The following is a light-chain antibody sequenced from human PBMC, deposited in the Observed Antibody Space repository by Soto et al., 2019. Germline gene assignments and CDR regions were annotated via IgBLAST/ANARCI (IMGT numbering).Light chain of an antibody. V-gene: IGLV3-21*04. CDR2: YDS. Sequence: SYELTQPPSVSVAPGKTARITCGGNNIGAKSVHWYQQKPGQAPVLVIYYDSDRPSGIPERVSGSNSGNTATLTISRVEAGDEADYYCQVWDSSSDHRGVFGTGTKLTVL. CDR3: QVWDSSSDHRGV. J-gene: IGLJ1*01. CDR1: NIGAKS.